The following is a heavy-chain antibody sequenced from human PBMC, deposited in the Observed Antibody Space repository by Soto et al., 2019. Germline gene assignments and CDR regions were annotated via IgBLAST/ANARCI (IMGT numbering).Heavy chain of an antibody. Sequence: QVQLVQSGAEVKKPGASVKVSCKASGYTFTGYYMHWVRQAPGQGLEWMGWINPNSGGTNYAQKFQGWVTMTRDTDIITAYMELSRLRSDDTAVYYCARDLNDFWSGYRYGMEVWGQGTTVTGSS. J-gene: IGHJ6*02. V-gene: IGHV1-2*04. CDR1: GYTFTGYY. CDR3: ARDLNDFWSGYRYGMEV. D-gene: IGHD3-3*01. CDR2: INPNSGGT.